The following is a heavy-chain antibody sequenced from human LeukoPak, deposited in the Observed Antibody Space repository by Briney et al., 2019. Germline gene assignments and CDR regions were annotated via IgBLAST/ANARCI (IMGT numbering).Heavy chain of an antibody. CDR1: GFTFSDYY. Sequence: PGGSLRLSCAASGFTFSDYYMSWVRQAPGKGLEWVSAISGSGGSTYYADSVKGRFTISRDNSKKALYLQMNSLRAEDTAVYYCAKDAIYGDSGGTDYWGQGTLVTVSS. J-gene: IGHJ4*02. D-gene: IGHD4-23*01. CDR2: ISGSGGST. V-gene: IGHV3-23*01. CDR3: AKDAIYGDSGGTDY.